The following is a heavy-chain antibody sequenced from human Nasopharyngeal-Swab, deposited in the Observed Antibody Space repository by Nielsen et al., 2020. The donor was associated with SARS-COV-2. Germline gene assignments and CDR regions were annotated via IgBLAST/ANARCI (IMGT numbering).Heavy chain of an antibody. Sequence: GVLKISCAASGFTFSSYSMNWVRQAPGKGLEWVSSISSSSSYIYYADSVKGRFTISRDNAKNSLYLQMNSLRAEDTAVYYCARITVAGDYYYGMDVWGQGTTVTVSS. J-gene: IGHJ6*02. D-gene: IGHD6-19*01. V-gene: IGHV3-21*01. CDR3: ARITVAGDYYYGMDV. CDR2: ISSSSSYI. CDR1: GFTFSSYS.